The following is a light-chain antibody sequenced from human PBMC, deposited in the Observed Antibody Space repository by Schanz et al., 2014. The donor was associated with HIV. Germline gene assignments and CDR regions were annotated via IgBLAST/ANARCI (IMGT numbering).Light chain of an antibody. CDR3: QQYSNYPHT. CDR2: EAS. CDR1: QSISSW. J-gene: IGKJ2*01. Sequence: IQMTQSRSTLSASVGDRVIITCRASQSISSWLAWYQQKPGKAPKLLISEASNLETGVPSRFSGSGSGTEFTLTINSLQPDDFATYYCQQYSNYPHTFGQGTKLEIK. V-gene: IGKV1-5*03.